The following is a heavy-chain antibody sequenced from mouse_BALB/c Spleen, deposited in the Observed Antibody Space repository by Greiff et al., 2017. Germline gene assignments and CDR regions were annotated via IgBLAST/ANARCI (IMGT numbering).Heavy chain of an antibody. V-gene: IGHV1S29*02. Sequence: VQLQQSGPELVKPGASVKISCKASGYTFTDYNMHWVKQSHGKSLEWIGYIYPYNGGTGYNQKFKSKATLTVDNSSSTAYMELRSLTSEDSAVYYCAKGIYYPDYFDYWGQGTTLTVSS. D-gene: IGHD1-1*01. CDR3: AKGIYYPDYFDY. CDR2: IYPYNGGT. J-gene: IGHJ2*01. CDR1: GYTFTDYN.